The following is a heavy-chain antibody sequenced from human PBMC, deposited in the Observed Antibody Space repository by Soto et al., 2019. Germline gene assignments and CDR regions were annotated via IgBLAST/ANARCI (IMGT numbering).Heavy chain of an antibody. V-gene: IGHV3-33*01. Sequence: QVQLVESGGGVVQPGRSLRLSCAASGFTFSRHGMHWVRQAPGKGLEWVAVIWYDGSNKYYADSVKGRFTISRDNSKNTLYLHMNSLRAEDTAVYYCARDEEMATISFFDYWGQGTLVTVSS. D-gene: IGHD5-12*01. J-gene: IGHJ4*02. CDR1: GFTFSRHG. CDR3: ARDEEMATISFFDY. CDR2: IWYDGSNK.